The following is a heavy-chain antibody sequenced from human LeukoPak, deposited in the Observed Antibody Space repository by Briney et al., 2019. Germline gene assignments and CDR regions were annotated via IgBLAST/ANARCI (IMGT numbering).Heavy chain of an antibody. CDR1: GFTFSSYS. D-gene: IGHD3-22*01. V-gene: IGHV3-21*01. CDR2: ISSSSSYI. CDR3: ARDQRGTITMIASMGD. Sequence: PGGSLRLSCAASGFTFSSYSMNWVRQAPGKGLEWVSSISSSSSYIYYADSVKGRFTISRDNAKNSLYLQMNSLRAEDTAVYYCARDQRGTITMIASMGDWGQGTLVTVSS. J-gene: IGHJ4*02.